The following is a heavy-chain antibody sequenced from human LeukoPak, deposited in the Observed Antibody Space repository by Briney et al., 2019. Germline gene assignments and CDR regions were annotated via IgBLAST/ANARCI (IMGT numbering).Heavy chain of an antibody. CDR2: ISAYNGNT. J-gene: IGHJ4*02. D-gene: IGHD6-19*01. CDR1: GYTFTIYG. CDR3: AREESGWYVPPYY. V-gene: IGHV1-18*04. Sequence: GASVKVSFKASGYTFTIYGISWVRQAPGQGLEWMGWISAYNGNTNYAQKLQGRVTMTTDTSTSTAYMELRSLKSDDTAVYYCAREESGWYVPPYYWGQGTLVTVSS.